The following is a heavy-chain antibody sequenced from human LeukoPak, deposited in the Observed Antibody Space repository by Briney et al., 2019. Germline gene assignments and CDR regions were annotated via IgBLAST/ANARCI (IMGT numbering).Heavy chain of an antibody. V-gene: IGHV3-7*03. D-gene: IGHD6-13*01. CDR3: ARGPLIAAAGTW. Sequence: PGGSLRLSCAASGFNFGDYAMSWVRQAPGKGLEWVAHIKEGGRGTFYVDSVKGRFTGSRDDARNTVYLQMNSLRAEDTAVYYCARGPLIAAAGTWWGQGTLVTVSS. CDR1: GFNFGDYA. J-gene: IGHJ4*02. CDR2: IKEGGRGT.